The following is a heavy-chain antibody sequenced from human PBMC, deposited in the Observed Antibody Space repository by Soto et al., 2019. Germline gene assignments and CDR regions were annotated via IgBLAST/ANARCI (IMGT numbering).Heavy chain of an antibody. J-gene: IGHJ3*01. D-gene: IGHD7-27*01. CDR1: GLILTNYA. Sequence: VQLLESGGDLVQPGGPLELSGSASGLILTNYALSWAPKAQGKGLEWFSTIGGTDGDSDGVPWYEDSVKGRFTISRDSSANTLFLHMDNLRAEDSALYYCVKRGRNWGAFDFWGQGTTVVVSS. CDR3: VKRGRNWGAFDF. V-gene: IGHV3-23*01. CDR2: IGGTDGDSDGVP.